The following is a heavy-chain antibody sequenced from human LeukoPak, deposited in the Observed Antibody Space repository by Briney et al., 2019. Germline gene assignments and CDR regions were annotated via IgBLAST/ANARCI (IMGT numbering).Heavy chain of an antibody. CDR2: ISSSGSTI. CDR1: GFTFSDYY. J-gene: IGHJ4*02. D-gene: IGHD4-17*01. V-gene: IGHV3-11*04. CDR3: ARDRSTTVTPIFDY. Sequence: GGSLRLSCAASGFTFSDYYMSWIRQAPGKGLEWVSYISSSGSTIYYADSVKGRFTISRDNAKNSLYLQMNSLRAEDTAVYYCARDRSTTVTPIFDYWGQGTLVTVSS.